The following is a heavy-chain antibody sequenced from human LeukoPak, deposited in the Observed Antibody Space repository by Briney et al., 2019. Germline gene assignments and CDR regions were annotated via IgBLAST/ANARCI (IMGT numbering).Heavy chain of an antibody. V-gene: IGHV3-23*01. D-gene: IGHD3-10*01. CDR2: ISGGGTGT. J-gene: IGHJ6*02. CDR3: AKDTYYYGSGSYNNGMDV. CDR1: GLTFGNYA. Sequence: GGSLRLSCAASGLTFGNYAMSWVRQAPGKGLEWVSVISGGGTGTYYGDSVKGRFTISRDNPKNTLYLQMNSLRAEDTAVYYCAKDTYYYGSGSYNNGMDVWGQGTTVTVSS.